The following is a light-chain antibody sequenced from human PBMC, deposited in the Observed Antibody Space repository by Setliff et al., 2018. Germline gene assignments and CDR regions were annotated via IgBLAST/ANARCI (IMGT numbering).Light chain of an antibody. CDR3: NAYTSRSTYV. CDR1: SSDVGSYDL. CDR2: NVS. V-gene: IGLV2-14*03. Sequence: ALTQPASVPGSPGQSITISCSGTSSDVGSYDLVSWYQQHPGKAPKLIIYNVSGRPSGVSHRFSGSKSDNTASLTISGLQAEDEADYYCNAYTSRSTYVFGSGTKGTVL. J-gene: IGLJ1*01.